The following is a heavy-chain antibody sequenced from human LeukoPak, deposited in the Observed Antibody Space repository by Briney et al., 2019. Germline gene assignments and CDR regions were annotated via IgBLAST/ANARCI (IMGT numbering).Heavy chain of an antibody. CDR2: MQNIMST. CDR3: ARGRSYGFDFDS. V-gene: IGHV4-61*01. D-gene: IGHD5-18*01. Sequence: SETLSLTCDVPGVSINTCCYYWTWIRQPPGKRLEWIGYMQNIMSTRYNSSLRSRLTISLNTSKNQFSLRLTSVTAADTAVYYCARGRSYGFDFDSWGPGTLVIVSS. CDR1: GVSINTCCYY. J-gene: IGHJ4*02.